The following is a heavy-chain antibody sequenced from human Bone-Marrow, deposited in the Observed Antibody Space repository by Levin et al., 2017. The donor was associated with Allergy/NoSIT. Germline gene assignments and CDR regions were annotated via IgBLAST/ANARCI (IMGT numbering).Heavy chain of an antibody. CDR2: MYYSGTT. CDR3: ARGLGYSSGHYWYFDL. D-gene: IGHD6-19*01. V-gene: IGHV4-59*01. J-gene: IGHJ2*01. CDR1: GGSISLYY. Sequence: ASETLSLTCTVSGGSISLYYWSWIRQPPGKGLEWIGYMYYSGTTNYNPSLKNRVTISVDMSKTQFSLKLSSVTAADTAVYYCARGLGYSSGHYWYFDLWGRGTLVTVSS.